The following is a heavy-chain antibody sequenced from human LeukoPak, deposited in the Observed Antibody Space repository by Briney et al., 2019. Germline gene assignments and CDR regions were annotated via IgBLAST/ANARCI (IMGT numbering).Heavy chain of an antibody. V-gene: IGHV4-39*01. Sequence: SETLSLTCTVSGGFISSSDYYWGWIRQPPGKGLEWIGNIFHSGTTYYDPSLKSRVIISVDTSKNQFSLKLSSVTAADTALYYCARHNFRNGYNRPFDYWGQGTLVTVSS. CDR3: ARHNFRNGYNRPFDY. CDR1: GGFISSSDYY. D-gene: IGHD5-24*01. J-gene: IGHJ4*02. CDR2: IFHSGTT.